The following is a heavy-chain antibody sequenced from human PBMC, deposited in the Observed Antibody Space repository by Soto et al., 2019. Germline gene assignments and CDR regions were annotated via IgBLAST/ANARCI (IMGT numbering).Heavy chain of an antibody. CDR2: ISYDGSNK. D-gene: IGHD2-2*01. J-gene: IGHJ4*02. CDR1: GFTFSSYG. CDR3: AKDGRSRYCSSTSCYPFFDY. Sequence: GGSLRLSCAASGFTFSSYGMHWVRQAPGKGLEWVAVISYDGSNKYYAGSVKGRFTISRDNSKNTLYLQMNSLRAEDTAVYYCAKDGRSRYCSSTSCYPFFDYWGQ. V-gene: IGHV3-30*18.